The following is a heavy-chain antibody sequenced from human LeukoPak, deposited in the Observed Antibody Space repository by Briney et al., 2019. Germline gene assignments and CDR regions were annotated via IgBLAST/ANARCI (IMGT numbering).Heavy chain of an antibody. J-gene: IGHJ4*02. CDR2: IYYSGST. Sequence: SQTLTLTCTVSGGSISSYYWSWVRQPPGKGLEWIGYIYYSGSTNYNPSLKSRVTVSVDTSKNQFSLKLSSVTAADTAVYYCARLHKPYYYGSGPVDYWGQGTLVTVSS. D-gene: IGHD3-10*01. V-gene: IGHV4-59*01. CDR1: GGSISSYY. CDR3: ARLHKPYYYGSGPVDY.